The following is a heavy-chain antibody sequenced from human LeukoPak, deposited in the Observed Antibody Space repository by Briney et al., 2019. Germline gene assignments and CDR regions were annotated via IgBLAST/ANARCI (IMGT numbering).Heavy chain of an antibody. J-gene: IGHJ4*02. V-gene: IGHV4-59*12. CDR1: GGSISSYY. CDR2: IYYSGST. Sequence: SETLSLTCTVSGGSISSYYWSWIRQPPGKGLEWIGYIYYSGSTNYNPSLKSRVTISVDTSKNQFSLKLSSVTAADTAMYYCAREMYDILTGGPFDYWGQGTLVTVSS. CDR3: AREMYDILTGGPFDY. D-gene: IGHD3-9*01.